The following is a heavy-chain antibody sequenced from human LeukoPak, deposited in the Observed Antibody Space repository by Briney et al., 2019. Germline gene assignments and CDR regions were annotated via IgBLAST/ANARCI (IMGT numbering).Heavy chain of an antibody. CDR2: IYYSGST. D-gene: IGHD3-10*01. Sequence: SETLSLTCTVAGGSISSYYWSWIRQPPGKGLEWIGYIYYSGSTNYNPSLKSRVTISVDTSKNQFSLKLRSVTAADTAVYYCARPSWAFYGSGIDVYYFDYWGQGTLVTVSS. V-gene: IGHV4-59*01. CDR3: ARPSWAFYGSGIDVYYFDY. CDR1: GGSISSYY. J-gene: IGHJ4*02.